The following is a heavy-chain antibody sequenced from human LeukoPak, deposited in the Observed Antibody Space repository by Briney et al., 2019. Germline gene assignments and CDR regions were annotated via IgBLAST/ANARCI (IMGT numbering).Heavy chain of an antibody. CDR1: GFSFSTYS. CDR2: IVGSSRNI. Sequence: GGSLRLSCTASGFSFSTYSMNWVRQAPGKGLEWVSYIVGSSRNIYYADSVKGRFTISRDNAKNSLYLQMDSLRAEDTAVYHCATDSPETAAFDYWGQGTLVTVSS. J-gene: IGHJ4*02. CDR3: ATDSPETAAFDY. V-gene: IGHV3-48*04. D-gene: IGHD1-1*01.